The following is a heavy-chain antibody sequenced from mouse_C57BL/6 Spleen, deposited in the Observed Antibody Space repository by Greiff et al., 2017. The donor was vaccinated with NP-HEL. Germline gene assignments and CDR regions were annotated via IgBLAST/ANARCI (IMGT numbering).Heavy chain of an antibody. CDR3: ARGSSGSPFAY. CDR1: GYAFSSSW. D-gene: IGHD3-2*02. CDR2: IYPGDGDT. Sequence: QVQLKQSGPELVKPGASVKISCKASGYAFSSSWMNWVKQRPGKGLEWIGRIYPGDGDTNYNGKFKGKATLTADKSSSTAYMQLSSLTSEDSAVYFCARGSSGSPFAYWGQGTTLTVSS. V-gene: IGHV1-82*01. J-gene: IGHJ2*01.